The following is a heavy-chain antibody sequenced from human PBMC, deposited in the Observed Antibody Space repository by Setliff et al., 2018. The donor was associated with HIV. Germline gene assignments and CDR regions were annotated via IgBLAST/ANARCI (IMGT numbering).Heavy chain of an antibody. CDR3: ARVSTDYVWGSFLSSGPYYFDF. J-gene: IGHJ4*02. CDR1: DGSISTGSYY. D-gene: IGHD3-16*01. CDR2: IYTSGTT. V-gene: IGHV4-61*02. Sequence: KPSETLSLTCTVADGSISTGSYYWSWVRQPAGRGLEWIGRIYTSGTTNYNPPLKSRVTISMDTSKSQFSLKLTSVTAADTAAYFCARVSTDYVWGSFLSSGPYYFDFWGQGALVTVSS.